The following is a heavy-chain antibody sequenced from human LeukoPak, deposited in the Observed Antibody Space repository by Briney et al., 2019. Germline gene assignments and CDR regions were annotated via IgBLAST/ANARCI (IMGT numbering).Heavy chain of an antibody. CDR3: ARDAGSSGYFPEDY. CDR2: ISSSSATI. Sequence: QSVGSLRLSCEGSGFSLSAYNMNWVRQAPGKGLESVSYISSSSATIFYADSVKGRFTISRDNAKNSLYLQMNSLRAEDTAVYYCARDAGSSGYFPEDYWGQGTLVTVSS. D-gene: IGHD3-22*01. CDR1: GFSLSAYN. J-gene: IGHJ4*02. V-gene: IGHV3-48*01.